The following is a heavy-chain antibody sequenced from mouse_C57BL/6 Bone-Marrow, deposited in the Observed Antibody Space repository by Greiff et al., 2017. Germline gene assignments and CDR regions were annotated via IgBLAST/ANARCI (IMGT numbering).Heavy chain of an antibody. D-gene: IGHD1-1*01. Sequence: EVQGVESGGGLVKPGGSLKLSCAASGFTFSSYAMSWVRQTPETRLEWVATISDGGSYTYYPDYVKGRFTISRDNAKNNLYLQMSHLKSEDTAMYYCAREGITTVVASYAMDYWGQGTSVTVSS. CDR1: GFTFSSYA. CDR2: ISDGGSYT. J-gene: IGHJ4*01. V-gene: IGHV5-4*01. CDR3: AREGITTVVASYAMDY.